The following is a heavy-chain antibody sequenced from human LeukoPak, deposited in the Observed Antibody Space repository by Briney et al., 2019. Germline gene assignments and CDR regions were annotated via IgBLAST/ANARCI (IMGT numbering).Heavy chain of an antibody. CDR3: TTRPPPYNFYLWDY. Sequence: GGSLRLSCAASGFTFSDAWMSWVRQTPGKGLEWVGRIKSKTDGGTTDYAAPVKGRFTISRDDSKNTLYLQLNSLKTEDTAMYYCTTRPPPYNFYLWDYWGQGTLVTVSS. CDR1: GFTFSDAW. CDR2: IKSKTDGGTT. D-gene: IGHD3-16*01. V-gene: IGHV3-15*01. J-gene: IGHJ4*02.